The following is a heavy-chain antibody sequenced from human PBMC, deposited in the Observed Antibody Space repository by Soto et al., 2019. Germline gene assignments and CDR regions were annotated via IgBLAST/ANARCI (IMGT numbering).Heavy chain of an antibody. Sequence: ASVKVSCKASGHTFTGYYMHWVRQAPGQGLEWMGWINPNSGGTNYAQTFQGWVTMTRDTSISTAYMELRSLTSDDTAVYYCARDHHGDYSSDYWGQGTLVTVSS. CDR2: INPNSGGT. CDR1: GHTFTGYY. J-gene: IGHJ4*02. D-gene: IGHD2-21*02. CDR3: ARDHHGDYSSDY. V-gene: IGHV1-2*04.